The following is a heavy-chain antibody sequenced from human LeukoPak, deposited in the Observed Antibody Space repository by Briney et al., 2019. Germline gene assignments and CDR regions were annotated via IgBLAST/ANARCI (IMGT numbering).Heavy chain of an antibody. CDR1: GGSMSGYY. Sequence: PSETLSLTCTVSGGSMSGYYWSWIRQPPGKGLEWIGYIYYSGSTNYNPSLKSRVTISVDTSKNQFSLKLSSVTAADTAVYYCARGPHHYDILTGYYGNWFDPWGQGTLVTVSS. D-gene: IGHD3-9*01. CDR2: IYYSGST. J-gene: IGHJ5*02. V-gene: IGHV4-59*01. CDR3: ARGPHHYDILTGYYGNWFDP.